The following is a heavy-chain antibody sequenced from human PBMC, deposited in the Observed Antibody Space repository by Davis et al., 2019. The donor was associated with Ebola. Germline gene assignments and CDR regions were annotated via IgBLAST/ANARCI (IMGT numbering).Heavy chain of an antibody. CDR1: GFTFGDYA. J-gene: IGHJ4*02. Sequence: GESLKISCTASGFTFGDYAMSWFRQAPGKGLEWVGLIRSKAYGGTTEYAASVKGRFTISRDDSKSIAYLQMNSLKTEDTAVYYCTSYFYSRIDYWGQGTLVTVSS. V-gene: IGHV3-49*03. CDR2: IRSKAYGGTT. CDR3: TSYFYSRIDY. D-gene: IGHD6-13*01.